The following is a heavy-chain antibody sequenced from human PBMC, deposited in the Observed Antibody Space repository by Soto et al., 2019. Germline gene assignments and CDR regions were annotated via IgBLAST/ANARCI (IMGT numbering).Heavy chain of an antibody. D-gene: IGHD3-22*01. CDR3: ARGQDYYDSTGYSYFDY. CDR1: GFIFSKYA. J-gene: IGHJ4*02. V-gene: IGHV3-23*01. CDR2: ISGHAAKT. Sequence: EVQLLKSGGGLGQPGGSLRVSCAASGFIFSKYAMTWVRQPPGKGLEWVSVISGHAAKTNYADSVKGRFTISRDNSKNTLYLQINGLRAEDTATYYCARGQDYYDSTGYSYFDYWGQGIPVTVSS.